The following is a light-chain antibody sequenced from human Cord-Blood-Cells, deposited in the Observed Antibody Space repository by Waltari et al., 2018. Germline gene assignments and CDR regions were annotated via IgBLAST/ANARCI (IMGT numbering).Light chain of an antibody. CDR1: QSVSSSY. Sequence: EIVLTPSPAPLSLSPGARATTSCRASQSVSSSYLAWYQQKPGQAPRLLIYGASSRATGIPDRFSGSGSGTDFTLTISRLEPEDFAVYYCQQYGSSFTFGPGTKVDIK. CDR3: QQYGSSFT. J-gene: IGKJ3*01. V-gene: IGKV3-20*01. CDR2: GAS.